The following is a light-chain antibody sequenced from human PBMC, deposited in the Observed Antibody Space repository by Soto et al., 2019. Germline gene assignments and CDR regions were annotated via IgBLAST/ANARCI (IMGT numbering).Light chain of an antibody. CDR3: QTWGTGFQV. CDR2: LNNDGSH. Sequence: QPVLTQSPSASASLVASVKLTCTLSSVHSSYAIAWHQKQPGKGPRYLMDLNNDGSHTKGDGIPDRFSGSSSGAERYLIISSLQSEDEADYYCQTWGTGFQVFGGGTKLTVL. J-gene: IGLJ2*01. CDR1: SVHSSYA. V-gene: IGLV4-69*01.